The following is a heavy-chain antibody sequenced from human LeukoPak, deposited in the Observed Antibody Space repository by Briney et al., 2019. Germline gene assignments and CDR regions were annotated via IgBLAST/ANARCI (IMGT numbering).Heavy chain of an antibody. CDR1: GGSLSGYY. J-gene: IGHJ4*02. CDR2: INHSGST. D-gene: IGHD5-24*01. V-gene: IGHV4-34*01. CDR3: ARERWLQPYFDY. Sequence: PSETLSLTCAVYGGSLSGYYWSWIRQPPGKGLEWIGEINHSGSTNYNPSLKSRVTISVDTSKNQFSLKLSSVTAADTAVYYCARERWLQPYFDYWGQGTLVTVSS.